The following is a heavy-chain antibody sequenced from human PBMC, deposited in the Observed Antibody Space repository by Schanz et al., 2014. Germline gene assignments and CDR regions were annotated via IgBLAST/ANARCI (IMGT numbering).Heavy chain of an antibody. CDR3: TGGRNPIEGDPFDY. CDR2: IGYDGSAK. J-gene: IGHJ4*02. D-gene: IGHD3-16*01. V-gene: IGHV3-33*01. CDR1: GLHFAYYG. Sequence: QVQLVESGGGVVQPGRSLRLSCATSGLHFAYYGMNWVRQAPGKGREWVANIGYDGSAKYYVDSMKGRTTISRDKSKDMRYLQTSGMTAEDAAVYCYTGGRNPIEGDPFDYWGQGTLVTVSS.